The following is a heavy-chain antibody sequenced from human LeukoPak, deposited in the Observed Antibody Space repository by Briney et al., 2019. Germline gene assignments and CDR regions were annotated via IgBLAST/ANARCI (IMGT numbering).Heavy chain of an antibody. CDR1: GFTFEDYD. Sequence: PGGSLRLSCAASGFTFEDYDMHWVRQAPGKGLEWVSGISWNGGSRGYADSVKGRFTISRDNAKNSLYLQMDSLRTEDTAFYYCAKDTSWFTSAFDIWGQGTMVTVSS. CDR2: ISWNGGSR. D-gene: IGHD3-10*01. V-gene: IGHV3-9*01. J-gene: IGHJ3*02. CDR3: AKDTSWFTSAFDI.